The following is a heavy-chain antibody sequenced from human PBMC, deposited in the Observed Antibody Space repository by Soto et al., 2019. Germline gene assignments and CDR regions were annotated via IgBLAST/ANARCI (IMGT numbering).Heavy chain of an antibody. D-gene: IGHD2-15*01. CDR3: ARGRYCLTGRCFPNWFDS. J-gene: IGHJ5*01. CDR1: GDSISTVDYF. V-gene: IGHV4-30-4*01. Sequence: LSLTCSVSGDSISTVDYFWAWIRQPPGQALEYIGYIYKSTTTYYNPSFEGRVAISLDTSKSQFSLTVTSVTAADTAVYFCARGRYCLTGRCFPNWFDSWGQGTLVTVSS. CDR2: IYKSTTT.